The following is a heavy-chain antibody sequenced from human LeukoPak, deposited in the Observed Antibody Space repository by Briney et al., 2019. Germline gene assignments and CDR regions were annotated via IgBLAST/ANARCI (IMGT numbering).Heavy chain of an antibody. CDR3: ARASGPTYYYDSSGYYYYFDY. Sequence: GGSLRLSCAASGFRFNTFWMSWVRQAPGKGLEWVANIKQDGNEKYYADSVKGRFTISRDNGKNSLYLQMNSLRAEDTAVYYCARASGPTYYYDSSGYYYYFDYWGQGTLVTVSS. CDR1: GFRFNTFW. CDR2: IKQDGNEK. J-gene: IGHJ4*02. V-gene: IGHV3-7*01. D-gene: IGHD3-22*01.